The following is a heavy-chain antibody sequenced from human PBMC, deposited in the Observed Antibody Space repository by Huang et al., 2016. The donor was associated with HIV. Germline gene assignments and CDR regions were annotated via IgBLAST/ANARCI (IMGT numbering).Heavy chain of an antibody. Sequence: QVQLVQSGAEVKTPGSSVKVSCKASGGTFSKYALSWVRQAPGQGLEWMGGIIPRFGTPNYARKFQGRVTITADDSTSTTYVEVSSLRSEDTALYYCARGQLGSYGDYDVLYWGQGTLVTVSS. J-gene: IGHJ4*02. CDR3: ARGQLGSYGDYDVLY. D-gene: IGHD4-17*01. CDR2: IIPRFGTP. V-gene: IGHV1-69*13. CDR1: GGTFSKYA.